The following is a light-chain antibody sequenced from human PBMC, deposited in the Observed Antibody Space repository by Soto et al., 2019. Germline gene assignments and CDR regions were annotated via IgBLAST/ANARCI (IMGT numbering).Light chain of an antibody. CDR2: EGT. CDR3: CSYASSSSYV. Sequence: QSVLTQPASVSGSPGQSITISCSGTTSDVGCYNLVSWYQQHTAKAPKLLIYEGTQRPSGVSSRFSSSKSGNTASLTISGLQAEDEADYYCCSYASSSSYVFGTGTKVTVL. V-gene: IGLV2-23*01. J-gene: IGLJ1*01. CDR1: TSDVGCYNL.